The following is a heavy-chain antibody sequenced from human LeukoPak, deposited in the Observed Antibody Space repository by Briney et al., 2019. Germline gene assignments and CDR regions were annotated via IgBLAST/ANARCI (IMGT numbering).Heavy chain of an antibody. CDR3: ARDYNRFGVAYMDV. D-gene: IGHD3-10*01. V-gene: IGHV4-61*02. CDR2: IYSSGST. J-gene: IGHJ6*03. Sequence: QPSQTLSLTCTVSGVSISSGGYYWSWIRQPAGKGLEWIGRIYSSGSTDYNPSLKSRVTTSGDTSKNQFSLKLSSLTAADTAVYYCARDYNRFGVAYMDVWGKGTTVTISS. CDR1: GVSISSGGYY.